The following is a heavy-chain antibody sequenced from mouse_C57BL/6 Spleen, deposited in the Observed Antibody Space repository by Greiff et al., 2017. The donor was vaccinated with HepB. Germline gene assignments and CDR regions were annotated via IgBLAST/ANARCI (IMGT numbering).Heavy chain of an antibody. CDR2: IRSKSSNYAT. V-gene: IGHV10-3*01. Sequence: EVKLVESGGGLVQPKGSLKLSCAASGFTFNTYAMHWVRQAPGKGLEWVARIRSKSSNYATYYADSVKDRFTISRDDSQSMLYLQMNNLKTEDTAMYYCVRETAYGNYFFYAMDYWGQGTSVTVSS. CDR1: GFTFNTYA. CDR3: VRETAYGNYFFYAMDY. D-gene: IGHD2-1*01. J-gene: IGHJ4*01.